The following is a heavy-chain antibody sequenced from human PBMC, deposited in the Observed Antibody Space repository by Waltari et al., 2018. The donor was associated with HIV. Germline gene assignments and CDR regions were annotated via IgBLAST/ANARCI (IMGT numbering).Heavy chain of an antibody. CDR3: VRICKLNCYYYYGMDV. V-gene: IGHV3-13*01. J-gene: IGHJ6*02. CDR2: IGTAGDT. D-gene: IGHD1-1*01. Sequence: EVQLVESGGGLVQPGGSLRLSCAASGFTLGNYDMHWVRQATGKGLEWVSGIGTAGDTYYPGSVKGRFTISRENAKNSLHLQMNSLRAGDTAVYYCVRICKLNCYYYYGMDVWGQGTTVTVSS. CDR1: GFTLGNYD.